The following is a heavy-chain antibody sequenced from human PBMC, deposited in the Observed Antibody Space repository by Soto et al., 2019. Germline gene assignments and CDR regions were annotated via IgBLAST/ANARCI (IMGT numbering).Heavy chain of an antibody. CDR1: GFTFSSYG. V-gene: IGHV3-30*18. J-gene: IGHJ4*02. Sequence: GGSLRLSCAASGFTFSSYGMHWVRQAPGKGLEWVAVISYDGSNKYYADSVKGRFTISRDNSKNTLYLQMNSLRAEDTAVYYCAKGRSGSYSGYFDYWGQGTLVTVSS. CDR3: AKGRSGSYSGYFDY. D-gene: IGHD1-26*01. CDR2: ISYDGSNK.